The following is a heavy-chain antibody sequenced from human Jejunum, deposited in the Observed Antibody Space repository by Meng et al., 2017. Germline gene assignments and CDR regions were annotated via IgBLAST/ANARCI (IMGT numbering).Heavy chain of an antibody. V-gene: IGHV4-4*02. D-gene: IGHD5-24*01. CDR3: AKAAAYNLDY. J-gene: IGHJ4*02. CDR2: IFHTGST. CDR1: GPSVNNPNW. Sequence: VQLQEPGPRLRKPSATLPLTCAVSGPSVNNPNWYSWVRQSPEKGLEWIGEIFHTGSTNYNPSLKSRVTISIDKSKTLLSLNLRSVTAADTAVYYCAKAAAYNLDYWGQGTLVTVSS.